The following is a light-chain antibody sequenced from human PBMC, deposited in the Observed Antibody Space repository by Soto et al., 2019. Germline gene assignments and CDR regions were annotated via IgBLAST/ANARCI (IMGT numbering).Light chain of an antibody. CDR1: SSDVGGYNY. J-gene: IGLJ2*01. Sequence: QSVLTQPASVSGSPGQTITISCTGTSSDVGGYNYVSRYQQHPGKAPKLMIYDVSNRTSGVSKRFPGSKSGNTASLTISGPQAEDEADYYCSSYTSSSTRVFGGGTKLTV. CDR2: DVS. CDR3: SSYTSSSTRV. V-gene: IGLV2-14*01.